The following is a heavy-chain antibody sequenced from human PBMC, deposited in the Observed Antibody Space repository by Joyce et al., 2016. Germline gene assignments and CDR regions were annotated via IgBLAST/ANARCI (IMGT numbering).Heavy chain of an antibody. J-gene: IGHJ4*02. CDR3: AKQSHSSGLDY. CDR1: GFAFSSYH. D-gene: IGHD6-19*01. V-gene: IGHV3-30*18. CDR2: RPYNANAE. Sequence: QVQLVESGGGAVQPGRSLRLSCAASGFAFSSYHMHWVRQAPGKGLEWMAVRPYNANAESYAGSVKGRFTVSRDNSKHTLYLQMNTLGPEDTAVYYCAKQSHSSGLDYWGQGILVTVSS.